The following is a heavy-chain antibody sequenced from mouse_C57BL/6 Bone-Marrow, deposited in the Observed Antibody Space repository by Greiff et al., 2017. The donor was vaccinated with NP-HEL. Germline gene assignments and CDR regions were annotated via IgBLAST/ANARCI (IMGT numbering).Heavy chain of an antibody. J-gene: IGHJ2*01. V-gene: IGHV1-76*01. CDR2: IYPGSGNT. CDR1: GYTFTDYY. CDR3: AGQLGWRGY. D-gene: IGHD3-2*01. Sequence: QVQLQQSGAELVRPGASVKLSCKASGYTFTDYYINWVKQRPGQGLEWIARIYPGSGNTYYNEKFKGKATLTAEKSSSTAYMQLSSLTSEDSAVYFCAGQLGWRGYWGQGTTLTVSS.